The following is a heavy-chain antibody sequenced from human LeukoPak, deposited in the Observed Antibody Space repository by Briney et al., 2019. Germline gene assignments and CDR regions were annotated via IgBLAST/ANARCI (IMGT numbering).Heavy chain of an antibody. V-gene: IGHV3-30-3*01. CDR1: GFTFSSYA. Sequence: GGSLRLSCAASGFTFSSYAMHWVRQAPGKGLEWVAVISYDGSNKYYADSVKGRFTISRDNSKNTLYLQMNSLRAEDTAVYYCATEIVEAGLLDYWGQGTLVTVSS. CDR2: ISYDGSNK. J-gene: IGHJ4*02. D-gene: IGHD2-21*01. CDR3: ATEIVEAGLLDY.